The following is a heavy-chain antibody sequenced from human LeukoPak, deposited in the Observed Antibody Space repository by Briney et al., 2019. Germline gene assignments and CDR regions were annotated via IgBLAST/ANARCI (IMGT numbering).Heavy chain of an antibody. CDR1: GGSISSYY. D-gene: IGHD3-3*01. CDR3: ARVGTYYDFWSGHNNWFDP. V-gene: IGHV4-59*01. Sequence: SETLSLTCTVSGGSISSYYWSWIRQPPGKGLEWIGYIYYSGSTNYNPSLKSRVTISVDTSKNQFSLKLSSVTAADTAVYYCARVGTYYDFWSGHNNWFDPWGQGTLVTVSS. J-gene: IGHJ5*02. CDR2: IYYSGST.